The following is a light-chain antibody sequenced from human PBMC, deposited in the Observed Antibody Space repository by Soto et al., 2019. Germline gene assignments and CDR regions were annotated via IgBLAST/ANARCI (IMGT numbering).Light chain of an antibody. Sequence: DIQMTQSPPSLSASVGDRVTITCRASQSISSYLNWYQQKPGKAPKLMIYAASSLQSGVPSRFSGSGSGPDFTLTISSLQPEDFATYYCQQSYSSVFTFGGGTKVEIK. CDR2: AAS. CDR1: QSISSY. CDR3: QQSYSSVFT. J-gene: IGKJ4*01. V-gene: IGKV1-39*01.